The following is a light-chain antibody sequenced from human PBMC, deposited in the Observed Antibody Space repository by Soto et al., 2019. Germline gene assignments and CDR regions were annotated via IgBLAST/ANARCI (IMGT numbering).Light chain of an antibody. CDR3: QHYDHLPPIS. V-gene: IGKV1-33*01. CDR2: DAS. J-gene: IGKJ4*01. Sequence: DIQMTQSPSCLSASVGDRVTITCQASQDIRNYLNWYQQKPGKAPSLLIYDASNLRTGVPLRFSGSGSGTDFTLTFSSLQPEDIATYYCQHYDHLPPISFGGGTSLEIK. CDR1: QDIRNY.